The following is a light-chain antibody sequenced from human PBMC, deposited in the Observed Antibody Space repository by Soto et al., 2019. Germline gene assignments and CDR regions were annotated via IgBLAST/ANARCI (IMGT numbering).Light chain of an antibody. CDR1: SNDVGGHKY. J-gene: IGLJ2*01. CDR2: EVT. V-gene: IGLV2-14*01. Sequence: QSVLTQPASVSGSPGQSITISCTGTSNDVGGHKYVSWYQQHPGKAPKLIIYEVTNRPSGVSDRFSGSKSGNTASLTISGLQADDEADYYCSSYTIRSTVVFGGGTKLTVL. CDR3: SSYTIRSTVV.